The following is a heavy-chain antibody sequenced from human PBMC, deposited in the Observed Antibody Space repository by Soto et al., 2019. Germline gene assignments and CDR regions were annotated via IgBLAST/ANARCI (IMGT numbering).Heavy chain of an antibody. CDR1: GCSISSSTYY. CDR2: IYFRGST. Sequence: PSETLSLTCTVSGCSISSSTYYWGWIRQPPGKGLEWIGSIYFRGSTYYNPSLKSRVTVSVDTSKKQFSLKLTSVTAADTAVYYCAREILTGYYPAGWFDPWGQGTLVTSPQ. J-gene: IGHJ5*02. CDR3: AREILTGYYPAGWFDP. V-gene: IGHV4-39*02. D-gene: IGHD3-9*01.